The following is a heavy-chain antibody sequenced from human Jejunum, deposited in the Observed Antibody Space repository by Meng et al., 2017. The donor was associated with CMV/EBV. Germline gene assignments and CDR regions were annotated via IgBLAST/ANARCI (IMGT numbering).Heavy chain of an antibody. Sequence: TVSGDSVSSGSSYWSWIRQPPGKGLEWIGYIYYSGKINYNPSLKSRVTISVDTSKNQFSLKLSSVTAADTAVYFSARYYSGWYFDYWGQGTLVTVSS. CDR2: IYYSGKI. CDR1: GDSVSSGSSY. CDR3: ARYYSGWYFDY. J-gene: IGHJ4*02. V-gene: IGHV4-61*01. D-gene: IGHD5-12*01.